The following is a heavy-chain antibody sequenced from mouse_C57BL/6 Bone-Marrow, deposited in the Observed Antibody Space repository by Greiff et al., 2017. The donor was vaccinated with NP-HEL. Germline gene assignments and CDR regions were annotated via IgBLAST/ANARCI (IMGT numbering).Heavy chain of an antibody. CDR2: IDPSDSYT. Sequence: VQLQQPGAELVMPGASVKLSCKASGYTFTSYWMHWVKQRPGQGLEWIGEIDPSDSYTNYNQKFKGKSTLTVDKSSSTAYMQLSSRTSEDSAVYYCARGGYYGSSWYYCDYWGQGTTLTVSS. J-gene: IGHJ2*01. V-gene: IGHV1-69*01. CDR3: ARGGYYGSSWYYCDY. D-gene: IGHD1-1*01. CDR1: GYTFTSYW.